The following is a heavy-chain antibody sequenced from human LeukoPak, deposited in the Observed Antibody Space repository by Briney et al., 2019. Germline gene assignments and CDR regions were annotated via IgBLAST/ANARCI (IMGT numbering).Heavy chain of an antibody. J-gene: IGHJ4*02. CDR1: GYTLTDYY. Sequence: ASVKVSCKASGYTLTDYYLHWVRQAPGQGLKWMGWINPNSGATDYAQSFQARVTMTRDTSIGSGYMELTGLESDDTAVYYCAREYSDYFDYWGQGTLVTVSS. CDR3: AREYSDYFDY. CDR2: INPNSGAT. V-gene: IGHV1-2*02. D-gene: IGHD5-18*01.